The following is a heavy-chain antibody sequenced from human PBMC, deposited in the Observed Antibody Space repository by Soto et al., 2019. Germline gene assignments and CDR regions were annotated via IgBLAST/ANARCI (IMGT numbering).Heavy chain of an antibody. J-gene: IGHJ6*02. CDR2: IIPIFGTA. V-gene: IGHV1-69*13. CDR3: ASHGLRAARRDYYYYGMDV. CDR1: GGTFSSYA. D-gene: IGHD6-6*01. Sequence: SVKVSCKASGGTFSSYAIRWVRQAPGQGLEWMGGIIPIFGTANYAQKFQGRVTITADESTSTAYMELSSLRSEDTAVYYCASHGLRAARRDYYYYGMDVWGQ.